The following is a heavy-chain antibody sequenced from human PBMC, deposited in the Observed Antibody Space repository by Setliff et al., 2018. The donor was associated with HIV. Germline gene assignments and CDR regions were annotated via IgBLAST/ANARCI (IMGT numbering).Heavy chain of an antibody. Sequence: SVKVSCKASGGTFSSYAISWVRQAPGQGLEWMGGIIPIFGTANYAQKFQGRVTITADESTSTAYMELSSLRSEDTAVYYCARDTSPHSSGYYLTSDAFDIWGQGTMVTVS. D-gene: IGHD3-22*01. V-gene: IGHV1-69*13. CDR1: GGTFSSYA. CDR3: ARDTSPHSSGYYLTSDAFDI. J-gene: IGHJ3*02. CDR2: IIPIFGTA.